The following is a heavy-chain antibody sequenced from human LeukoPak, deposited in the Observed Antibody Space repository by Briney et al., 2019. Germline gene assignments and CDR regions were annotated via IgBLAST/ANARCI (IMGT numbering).Heavy chain of an antibody. V-gene: IGHV3-23*01. Sequence: GGSLRLSCAASGFTFSSYAMSWVRQAPGKGLEWVSAISGSGGSTYYADSVKGRFTISRDNSKNTLYLQMNSLRAEDTAVFYCAYIVVVPAGEAFDMWGQGTMVTVSS. CDR2: ISGSGGST. J-gene: IGHJ3*02. CDR3: AYIVVVPAGEAFDM. D-gene: IGHD2-2*01. CDR1: GFTFSSYA.